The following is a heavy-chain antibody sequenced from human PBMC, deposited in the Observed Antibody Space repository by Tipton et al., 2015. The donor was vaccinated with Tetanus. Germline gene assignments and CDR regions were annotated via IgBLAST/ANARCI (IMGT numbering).Heavy chain of an antibody. Sequence: MQLVQSGADVKKPGESLKISCKASGYSFTSHWIGWVRQMPGKGLEWMGMIFPDDSDTRYSPSFQGHVTLSVDKSTSTVYLQWSSLKASDTAMYFCARMYSTSSPFGHWGQGTLVAVSS. CDR2: IFPDDSDT. V-gene: IGHV5-51*01. J-gene: IGHJ4*02. D-gene: IGHD6-6*01. CDR3: ARMYSTSSPFGH. CDR1: GYSFTSHW.